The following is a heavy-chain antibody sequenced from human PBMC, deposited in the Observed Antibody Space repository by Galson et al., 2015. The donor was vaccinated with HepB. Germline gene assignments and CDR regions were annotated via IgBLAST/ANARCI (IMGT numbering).Heavy chain of an antibody. CDR3: AGDVGATFIRRGVQFDY. CDR1: GFTVSSNY. CDR2: IYSGGST. Sequence: SLRLSCAASGFTVSSNYMSWVRQAPGKGLEWVSVIYSGGSTYYADSVKGRFTISRDNSKNTLYLQMNSLRAEDTAVYYCAGDVGATFIRRGVQFDYWGQGTLVTVSS. V-gene: IGHV3-53*01. J-gene: IGHJ4*02. D-gene: IGHD1-26*01.